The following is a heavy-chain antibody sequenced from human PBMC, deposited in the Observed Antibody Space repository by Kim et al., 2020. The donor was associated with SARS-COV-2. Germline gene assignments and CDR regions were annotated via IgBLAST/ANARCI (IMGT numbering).Heavy chain of an antibody. V-gene: IGHV1-69*01. CDR3: NSDYYGSGSFDS. Sequence: NDAQKFQGRVTITADESTSTAYMELSSLRSEDTAVYYCNSDYYGSGSFDSWGQGTLVTVSS. D-gene: IGHD3-10*01. J-gene: IGHJ4*02.